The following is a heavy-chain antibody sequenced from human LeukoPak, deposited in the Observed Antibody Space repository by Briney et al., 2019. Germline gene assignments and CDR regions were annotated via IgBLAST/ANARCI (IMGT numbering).Heavy chain of an antibody. CDR2: INHSGST. D-gene: IGHD3-22*01. Sequence: PSETLSLTCAVYGGSFSGYYWSRIRQPPGKGPEWIGEINHSGSTNYNPSLKSRVTISVDTSKNQFSLKLSSVTAADTAVYYCARLRGRNYYDSSGYYGGSHRIYYYYMDVWGKGTTVTVSS. CDR1: GGSFSGYY. V-gene: IGHV4-34*01. J-gene: IGHJ6*03. CDR3: ARLRGRNYYDSSGYYGGSHRIYYYYMDV.